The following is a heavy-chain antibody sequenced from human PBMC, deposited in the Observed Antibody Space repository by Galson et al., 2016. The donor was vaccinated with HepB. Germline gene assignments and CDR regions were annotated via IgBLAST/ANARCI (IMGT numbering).Heavy chain of an antibody. CDR3: ARVAADDYYYGMDV. J-gene: IGHJ6*02. V-gene: IGHV4-31*03. CDR1: GGSASRGGLY. Sequence: TLSLTCTVSGGSASRGGLYWGWIRQHPGKGLEWIGYIFHSGSTYYNPSLKSRVIISVDTSKNQFSLKLTSVTAADTAVYFCARVAADDYYYGMDVWGQGTTVTVSS. D-gene: IGHD2-15*01. CDR2: IFHSGST.